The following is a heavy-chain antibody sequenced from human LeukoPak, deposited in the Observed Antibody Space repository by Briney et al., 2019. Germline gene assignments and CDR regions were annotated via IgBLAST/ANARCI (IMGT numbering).Heavy chain of an antibody. V-gene: IGHV3-9*01. J-gene: IGHJ4*02. CDR2: ISWNSGSI. CDR1: GFTFDDYA. D-gene: IGHD3-22*01. CDR3: AKGDSSGYYPGV. Sequence: GGSLRLSCAASGFTFDDYAMHWVRQAPGKGLEWVSGISWNSGSIGYADSVKGRFTISRDNAKNSLYLQMSSLRAEDTALYYCAKGDSSGYYPGVWGQGTLVTVSS.